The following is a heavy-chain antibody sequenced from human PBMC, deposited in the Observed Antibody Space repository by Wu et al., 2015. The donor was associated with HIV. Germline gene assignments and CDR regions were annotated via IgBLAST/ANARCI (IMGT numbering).Heavy chain of an antibody. V-gene: IGHV1-69*05. D-gene: IGHD2-2*01. CDR3: ARDKPAATLAMELYNWFRP. Sequence: QVQLVQSGAEVKKPGSSVKVSCKASGGTFSSYAISWVRQAPGQGLEWMGRIIPIFGTANYAQKFQGRVTITTDESTSTAYMELSSLRSEDTAVYYCARDKPAATLAMELYNWFRPLGPGEPWSTVSS. CDR1: GGTFSSYA. J-gene: IGHJ5*02. CDR2: IIPIFGTA.